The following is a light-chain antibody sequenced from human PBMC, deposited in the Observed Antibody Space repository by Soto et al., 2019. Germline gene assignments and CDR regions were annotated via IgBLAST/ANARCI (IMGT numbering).Light chain of an antibody. V-gene: IGKV1-39*01. CDR3: QQSYSIPWT. J-gene: IGKJ1*01. CDR2: AAS. Sequence: DIQMTQSPSSLSASVGDRVTITCRTSQSIDSYLNWYQEKPGKAPNLLMYAASSLQSGVPSRFSGSGSGTDFTLTITSLQPEDFATYYCQQSYSIPWTFGQGTKVEVK. CDR1: QSIDSY.